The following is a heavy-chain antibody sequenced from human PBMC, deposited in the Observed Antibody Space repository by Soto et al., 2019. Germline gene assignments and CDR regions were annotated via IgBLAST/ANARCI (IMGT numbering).Heavy chain of an antibody. CDR3: ARGRYGSGSQHPHNWFDP. CDR1: GFTFSSYD. Sequence: EVQLVESGGGLVQPGGSLRLSCAASGFTFSSYDMHWVRQATGKGLEWVSAIGTAGDTYYPGSVKGRFTISRENAKNSLYLQMNSLRAGDTAVYYCARGRYGSGSQHPHNWFDPWGQGTLVTVSS. D-gene: IGHD3-10*01. V-gene: IGHV3-13*04. J-gene: IGHJ5*02. CDR2: IGTAGDT.